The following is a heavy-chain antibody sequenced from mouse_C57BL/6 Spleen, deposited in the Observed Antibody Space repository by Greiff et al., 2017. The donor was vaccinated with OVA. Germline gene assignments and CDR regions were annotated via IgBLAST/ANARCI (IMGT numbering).Heavy chain of an antibody. Sequence: VQLKQSGAELVRPGASVTLSCTASGFNIKDDYMHWVKQRPEQGLEWIGWIDPENGDTEYASKFQGKVTITADTSANTAYLQLSSLTSEDTAVYYCTRRDYWGQGTTLTVSS. J-gene: IGHJ2*01. CDR3: TRRDY. CDR1: GFNIKDDY. CDR2: IDPENGDT. V-gene: IGHV14-4*01.